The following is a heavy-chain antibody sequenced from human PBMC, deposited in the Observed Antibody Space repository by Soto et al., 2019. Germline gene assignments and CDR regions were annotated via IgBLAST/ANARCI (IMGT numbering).Heavy chain of an antibody. J-gene: IGHJ6*03. CDR1: GYTFTSYY. D-gene: IGHD2-21*01. CDR3: ARDGIYCGGDCPSRYYYYYMDV. V-gene: IGHV1-46*03. CDR2: INPSGGST. Sequence: QVQLVQSGAEVKKPGASVKVSCKASGYTFTSYYMHWVRQAPGQGLEWMGIINPSGGSTSYAQKFQGRVTMTRDTSTITVYMELSSLRSEDTAVYYCARDGIYCGGDCPSRYYYYYMDVWGKGTTVTVSS.